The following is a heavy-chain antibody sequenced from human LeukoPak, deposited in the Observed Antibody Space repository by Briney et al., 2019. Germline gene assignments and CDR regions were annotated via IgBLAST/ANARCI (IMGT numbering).Heavy chain of an antibody. Sequence: PGGSLRLSCETSGFNINANYMNWVRQAPGKGLEWVSVIYTRGNTDYAESVRGRFTISRDNSKQTLYLQMNNLRVEDTAVYYCARDSSNWGFFDYWGQGAQVTVS. CDR1: GFNINANY. CDR3: ARDSSNWGFFDY. D-gene: IGHD7-27*01. J-gene: IGHJ4*02. CDR2: IYTRGNT. V-gene: IGHV3-66*01.